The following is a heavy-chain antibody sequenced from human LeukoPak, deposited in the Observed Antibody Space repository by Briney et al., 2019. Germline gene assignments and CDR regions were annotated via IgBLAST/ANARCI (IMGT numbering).Heavy chain of an antibody. D-gene: IGHD5-18*01. Sequence: SETLSLTCAVSGASISSDKWWSWVRQPPGKGLEWIGEINHSGNTNYSPSLKSRVTMSADKSKNEFSLRLTSVTAADTAVYYCARGRGYSYSWFDPWGQGTLVTVSS. CDR2: INHSGNT. V-gene: IGHV4-4*02. CDR3: ARGRGYSYSWFDP. J-gene: IGHJ5*02. CDR1: GASISSDKW.